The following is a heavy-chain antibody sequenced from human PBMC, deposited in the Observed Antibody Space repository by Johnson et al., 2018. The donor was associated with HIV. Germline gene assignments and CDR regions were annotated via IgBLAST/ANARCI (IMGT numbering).Heavy chain of an antibody. CDR2: SRNKANTYTT. Sequence: VQLVESGGGLVQSGGSLRLSCEASGFTFSDHYMDWVRQAPGKGLEWVGRSRNKANTYTTEYAASVKGRFTISRDDSKNSLYLQMNSLKTEDTAGYYCAREIKAAAGISAFEIWGQGKMVTVSS. J-gene: IGHJ3*02. V-gene: IGHV3-72*01. CDR3: AREIKAAAGISAFEI. CDR1: GFTFSDHY. D-gene: IGHD6-13*01.